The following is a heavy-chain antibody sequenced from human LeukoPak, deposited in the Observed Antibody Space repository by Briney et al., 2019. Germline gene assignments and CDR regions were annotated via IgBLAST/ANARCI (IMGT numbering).Heavy chain of an antibody. D-gene: IGHD2-2*01. V-gene: IGHV3-20*04. J-gene: IGHJ4*02. CDR2: INWNGGST. CDR3: ARDHSTRVVVPAAPGGN. CDR1: GFTFDDYG. Sequence: GGSLRLSCAASGFTFDDYGMNWVRQAPGKGLEWVSGINWNGGSTGYADSVKGRFTISRDNAKNSLYLQMNSLRAEDTALYYCARDHSTRVVVPAAPGGNWGQGTLVTVSS.